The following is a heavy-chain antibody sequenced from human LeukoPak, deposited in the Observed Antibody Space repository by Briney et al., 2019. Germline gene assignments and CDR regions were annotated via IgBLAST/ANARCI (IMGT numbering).Heavy chain of an antibody. J-gene: IGHJ5*02. CDR1: GFTFGDYA. V-gene: IGHV3-49*04. D-gene: IGHD5-12*01. CDR2: IRSKAYGGTT. CDR3: TRAPSGYDPNWFDP. Sequence: PGGSLRLSCTASGFTFGDYAMSWVRQAPGKGLEWVGFIRSKAYGGTTEYAASVKGRFTISRDDSKSIAYLQMNSQKTEDTAVYYCTRAPSGYDPNWFDPWGQGTLVTVSS.